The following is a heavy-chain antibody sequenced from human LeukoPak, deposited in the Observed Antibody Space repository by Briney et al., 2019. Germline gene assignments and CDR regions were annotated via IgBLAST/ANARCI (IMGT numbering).Heavy chain of an antibody. V-gene: IGHV1-18*01. D-gene: IGHD3-3*01. CDR3: ARYYDFWSGPIDY. Sequence: ASVKVSCKASGYTFSSYSISWVRQAPGQGLEWMGWISAYNGNTNYAQKIQGRVTMTTDTSTSTAYMELRSLRSDDTAVYYCARYYDFWSGPIDYWGQGTLVAVSS. CDR2: ISAYNGNT. CDR1: GYTFSSYS. J-gene: IGHJ4*02.